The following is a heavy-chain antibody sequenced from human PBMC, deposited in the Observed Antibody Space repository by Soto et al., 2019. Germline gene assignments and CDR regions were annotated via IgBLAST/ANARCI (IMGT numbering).Heavy chain of an antibody. Sequence: SETLSLTCTVSGGSISGYYWSWIRQPPGKGLEWIGYMYNTGSTVYNPSFKSRVTISVDTSKNQFSLKLNSVTAADTAVYYCARDLWGYCGTDCYPLDARGQGTTVT. J-gene: IGHJ6*02. CDR2: MYNTGST. CDR1: GGSISGYY. V-gene: IGHV4-59*01. CDR3: ARDLWGYCGTDCYPLDA. D-gene: IGHD2-21*02.